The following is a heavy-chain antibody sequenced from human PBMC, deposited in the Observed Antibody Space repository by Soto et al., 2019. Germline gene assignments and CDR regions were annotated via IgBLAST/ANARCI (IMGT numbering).Heavy chain of an antibody. J-gene: IGHJ6*02. Sequence: EVELVESGGGLVKPGGPLTLSCEGSGFTFRNAWMSWVRQAPGKGLEWVGRIKSKSDGETTDYAVPGKGRFTISRDDSKNTFYLRMSSLKSEDTAVYYCTTDRILWFGEYTFGMDVWGQGTTVTVSS. CDR3: TTDRILWFGEYTFGMDV. CDR1: GFTFRNAW. CDR2: IKSKSDGETT. V-gene: IGHV3-15*01. D-gene: IGHD3-10*01.